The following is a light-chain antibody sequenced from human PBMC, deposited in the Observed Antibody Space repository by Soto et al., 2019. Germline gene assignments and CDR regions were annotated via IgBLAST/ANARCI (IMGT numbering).Light chain of an antibody. CDR3: SSYTSGSTL. J-gene: IGLJ2*01. Sequence: QSVLTQPPSVSGSPGQSVTIPCTGTSSDVGSYNRVSWYQQPPGTAPKLIIYEVINRLSGVPDRFSGSKSGNTASLTISGLQAEDEADYYCSSYTSGSTLFGGGTKLTVL. CDR2: EVI. V-gene: IGLV2-18*02. CDR1: SSDVGSYNR.